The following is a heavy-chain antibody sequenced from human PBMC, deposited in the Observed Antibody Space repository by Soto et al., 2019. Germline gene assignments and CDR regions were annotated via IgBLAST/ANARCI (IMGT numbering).Heavy chain of an antibody. D-gene: IGHD6-13*01. CDR1: GFTVSSNY. V-gene: IGHV3-53*01. Sequence: EVQLVESGGGLIQPGGSLRLSCAASGFTVSSNYMNWVRQAPGKRLEWVSVIYSGGSTYYADSVKGRFTISRDNSKNTLYLQMNSLRVEDTAVYYCARAQSTSWSVNYYGMDVWGQGTTVTVSS. CDR2: IYSGGST. J-gene: IGHJ6*02. CDR3: ARAQSTSWSVNYYGMDV.